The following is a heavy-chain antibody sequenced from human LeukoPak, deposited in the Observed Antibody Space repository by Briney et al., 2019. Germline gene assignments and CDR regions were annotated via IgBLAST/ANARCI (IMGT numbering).Heavy chain of an antibody. CDR1: GFTFSSYD. D-gene: IGHD1-26*01. CDR3: ARAGAYSGSYPFDY. Sequence: PGGSLRLSCAASGFTFSSYDMHWVRHARGKGREWVSAIGTAGDTYYPGSVKGRFTISRENAKNSLYLQMNSLRAGDTAVYYCARAGAYSGSYPFDYWGQGTLVTVPS. J-gene: IGHJ4*02. CDR2: IGTAGDT. V-gene: IGHV3-13*01.